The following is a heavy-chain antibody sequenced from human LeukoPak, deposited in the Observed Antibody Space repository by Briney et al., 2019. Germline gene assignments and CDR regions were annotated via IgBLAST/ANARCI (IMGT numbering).Heavy chain of an antibody. CDR1: GFTFSSYW. D-gene: IGHD1-26*01. J-gene: IGHJ4*02. V-gene: IGHV3-74*01. Sequence: PGGSLRLSCAASGFTFSSYWMHWVRQAPGEGLVWVSRISPDGSTTTYADSVKGRFTISRDNAKATLYLQMNSLSVEDTAIYYCAGGRPSGSFSNWGQGTLVTVSS. CDR2: ISPDGSTT. CDR3: AGGRPSGSFSN.